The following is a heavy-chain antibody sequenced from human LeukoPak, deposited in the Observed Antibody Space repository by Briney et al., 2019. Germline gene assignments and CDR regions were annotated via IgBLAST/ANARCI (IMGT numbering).Heavy chain of an antibody. Sequence: GASVKVSCKTSGDTFSDYTISWVRQAPGQGLEWMGAIIPIFGTANYAQKFQGRVTITADESTRTGYMELSSLTSEDTAIYYCARGGTSDQPGACDFWGQGTMVTVS. V-gene: IGHV1-69*13. CDR3: ARGGTSDQPGACDF. D-gene: IGHD2-2*01. CDR1: GDTFSDYT. CDR2: IIPIFGTA. J-gene: IGHJ3*01.